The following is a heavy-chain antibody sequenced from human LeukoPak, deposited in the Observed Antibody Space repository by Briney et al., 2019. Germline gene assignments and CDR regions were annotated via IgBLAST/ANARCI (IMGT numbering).Heavy chain of an antibody. Sequence: GGSLRLSCAASGFTFSSYWMSWVRQAPGKGLAWVANIKQDGSEKYYVDSVKGRFTISRDNAKNSLYLQMNSLRAEDTAVYYCARDYGDYAPHYFDYWGQGTLVTVSS. CDR2: IKQDGSEK. CDR3: ARDYGDYAPHYFDY. D-gene: IGHD4-17*01. V-gene: IGHV3-7*01. CDR1: GFTFSSYW. J-gene: IGHJ4*02.